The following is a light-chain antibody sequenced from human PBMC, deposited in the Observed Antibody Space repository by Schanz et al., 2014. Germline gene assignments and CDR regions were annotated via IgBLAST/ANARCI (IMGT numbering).Light chain of an antibody. V-gene: IGKV3-20*01. Sequence: EIVLTQSPATLSVSPGERATLSCRASQSVNINLAWYQQKPGQAPRLLMYGASSRATGIPDRFSGSGSGTDFTLTISSLEPEDFAVYYCQQYGSSGTFGQGTKVEIK. CDR3: QQYGSSGT. CDR2: GAS. CDR1: QSVNIN. J-gene: IGKJ1*01.